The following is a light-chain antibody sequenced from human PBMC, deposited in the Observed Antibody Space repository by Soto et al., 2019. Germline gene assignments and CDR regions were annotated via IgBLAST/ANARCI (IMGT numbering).Light chain of an antibody. J-gene: IGLJ2*01. CDR3: SSYTSTSTLL. CDR1: SSDVGAYNY. Sequence: QSALTQPASVSGSPGQSITISCTGTSSDVGAYNYVSWFQQHPGKAPKLMIYEVSNRPSGISSRFSGSKSGNTASLTISGLQAEDDADYYCSSYTSTSTLLFGGGTKLTVL. V-gene: IGLV2-14*01. CDR2: EVS.